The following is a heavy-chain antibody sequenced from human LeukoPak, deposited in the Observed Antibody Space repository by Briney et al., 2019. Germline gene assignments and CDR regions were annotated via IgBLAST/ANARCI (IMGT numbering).Heavy chain of an antibody. CDR2: ISSNGRTT. V-gene: IGHV3-64D*06. D-gene: IGHD4-17*01. CDR1: GFTFSTYA. CDR3: VKDIGLGGSTVTFAY. J-gene: IGHJ4*02. Sequence: GGSLRLSCSASGFTFSTYAMHWVRQAPGKGLQYFTSISSNGRTTYYAASVKGRFTISRDNSKNTLYLQMSSLRAEDTAVYYCVKDIGLGGSTVTFAYWGQGTLVTVSS.